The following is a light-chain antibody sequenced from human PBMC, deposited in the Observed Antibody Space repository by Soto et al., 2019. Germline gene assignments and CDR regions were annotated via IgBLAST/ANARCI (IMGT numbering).Light chain of an antibody. J-gene: IGKJ5*01. V-gene: IGKV1-5*01. CDR2: GAS. CDR1: QTISTY. CDR3: QQYNSYPIT. Sequence: DIQMTQSPSPLSASVGDRVTITCLASQTISTYLNWYQQKPGKAPKLLIYGASSLQSGVPSRFSGSGSGTEFTLTISSLQPDDFATYYCQQYNSYPITFGQGTRLEI.